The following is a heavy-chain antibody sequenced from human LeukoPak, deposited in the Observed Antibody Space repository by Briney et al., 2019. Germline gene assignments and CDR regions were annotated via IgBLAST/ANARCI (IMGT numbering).Heavy chain of an antibody. CDR3: ESRRDGAFDI. CDR2: IYYCGST. D-gene: IGHD1-14*01. CDR1: GGSISSYC. Sequence: PSETLSLTCTDSGGSISSYCWSWIRQPPGKGLEWIGYIYYCGSTNYNPSLKSRVTISVDTSKNQFSLKLSSVTAADTAVYYCESRRDGAFDIWGQGTMVTVSS. J-gene: IGHJ3*02. V-gene: IGHV4-59*01.